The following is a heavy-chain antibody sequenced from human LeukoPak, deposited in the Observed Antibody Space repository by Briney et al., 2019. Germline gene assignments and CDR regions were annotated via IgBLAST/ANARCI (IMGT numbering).Heavy chain of an antibody. J-gene: IGHJ4*02. CDR2: INTDGSST. CDR1: GFTFSSYW. CDR3: ARDTHAFYSNYFDY. D-gene: IGHD4-11*01. Sequence: GGSLRLSCAASGFTFSSYWMHWVRQAPGKGLVWVSRINTDGSSTSYADSVKGRFTISRDNAKNTLYLQMNSLRAEDTAVYYCARDTHAFYSNYFDYWGQGTLVTVPS. V-gene: IGHV3-74*01.